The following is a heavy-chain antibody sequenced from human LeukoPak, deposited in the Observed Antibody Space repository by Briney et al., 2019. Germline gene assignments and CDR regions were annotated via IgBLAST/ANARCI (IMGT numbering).Heavy chain of an antibody. CDR2: ISSSGSTI. D-gene: IGHD7-27*01. Sequence: PGGSLRLSCAASGFTFNAYSMNWVRQAPGKGLEWLSYISSSGSTIYYADSVKGRFTISRDNAKNSLYLQMNSLRAEDTAVYYCARVLTGTDYWGQGTLVTVSS. V-gene: IGHV3-48*04. J-gene: IGHJ4*02. CDR1: GFTFNAYS. CDR3: ARVLTGTDY.